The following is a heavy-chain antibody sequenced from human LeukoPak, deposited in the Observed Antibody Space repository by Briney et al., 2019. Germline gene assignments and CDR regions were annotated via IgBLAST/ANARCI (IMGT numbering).Heavy chain of an antibody. V-gene: IGHV1-69*04. J-gene: IGHJ3*02. CDR1: GGTFSSYA. CDR3: ASREMATRVYAFDI. CDR2: IIPILGIA. D-gene: IGHD5-24*01. Sequence: SVKVSCKASGGTFSSYAISWVRQAPGQGLEWMGRIIPILGIANYAQKFQGRVTITADKSTSTAYMELSSLRSEDTAVYYCASREMATRVYAFDIWGQGTMVTVSS.